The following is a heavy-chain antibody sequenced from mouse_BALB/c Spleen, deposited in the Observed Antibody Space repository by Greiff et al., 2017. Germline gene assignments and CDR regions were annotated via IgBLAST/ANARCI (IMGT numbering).Heavy chain of an antibody. CDR1: GFTFSSFG. V-gene: IGHV5-17*02. CDR2: ISSGSSTI. Sequence: EVKLVESGGGLVQPGGSRKLSCAASGFTFSSFGMHWVRQAPEKGLEWVAYISSGSSTIYYADTVKGRFTISRDNPKNTLFLQMTSLRSEDTAMYYCARSEKSLGLFDYWGQGTTRTVSS. CDR3: ARSEKSLGLFDY. J-gene: IGHJ2*01. D-gene: IGHD4-1*01.